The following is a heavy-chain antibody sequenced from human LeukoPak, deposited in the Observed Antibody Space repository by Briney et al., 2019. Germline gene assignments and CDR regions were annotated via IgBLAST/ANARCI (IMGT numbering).Heavy chain of an antibody. CDR2: IYYSGST. CDR1: GGSISSSSYY. CDR3: ATLPSDSSGKH. Sequence: PSETLSLTCTVSGGSISSSSYYWGWIRQPPGKGLEWIGSIYYSGSTYYNPSLKSRVTISVDTSKNQFSLKLSSVTAADTAVYYCATLPSDSSGKHWVQGTLVTVSS. D-gene: IGHD3-22*01. J-gene: IGHJ4*02. V-gene: IGHV4-39*01.